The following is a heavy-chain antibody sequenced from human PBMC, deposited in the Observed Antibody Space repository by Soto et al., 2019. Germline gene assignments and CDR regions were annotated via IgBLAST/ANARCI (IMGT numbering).Heavy chain of an antibody. CDR3: ARHIAFKVLGYCSGGSCYSRPFDP. CDR2: INHSGST. D-gene: IGHD2-15*01. CDR1: GGSFSGYY. Sequence: QVQLQQWGAGLLKPSETLSLTCAVYGGSFSGYYWRWIRQPPGKGLEWIGEINHSGSTNYNPSLKSRVTISVDTSKNQFSLKLSSVTAADTAVYYCARHIAFKVLGYCSGGSCYSRPFDPWGQGTLVTVSS. J-gene: IGHJ5*02. V-gene: IGHV4-34*01.